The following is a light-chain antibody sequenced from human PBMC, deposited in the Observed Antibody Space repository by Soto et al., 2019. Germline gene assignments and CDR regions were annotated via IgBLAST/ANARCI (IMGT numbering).Light chain of an antibody. CDR2: AAS. J-gene: IGKJ5*01. CDR1: QGISSY. V-gene: IGKV1-9*01. Sequence: DIQLTQSPSFLSASVGDRVTITCRASQGISSYLAWYQQKPGKAPKLLIYAASTLQSGVPSSFRGSGYGTEFPLTVSILQPEDFATYFCQRPDSYSTLGKGTRLEIK. CDR3: QRPDSYST.